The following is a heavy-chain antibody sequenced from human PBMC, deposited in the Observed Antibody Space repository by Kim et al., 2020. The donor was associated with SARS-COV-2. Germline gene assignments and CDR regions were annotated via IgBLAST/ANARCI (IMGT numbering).Heavy chain of an antibody. Sequence: YDKKFHGVVTITADESTSTAYMELSSLRSEDTAVYYCAREVGRRWRWFDPWGQGTLVTVSS. D-gene: IGHD4-17*01. V-gene: IGHV1-69*01. J-gene: IGHJ5*02. CDR3: AREVGRRWRWFDP.